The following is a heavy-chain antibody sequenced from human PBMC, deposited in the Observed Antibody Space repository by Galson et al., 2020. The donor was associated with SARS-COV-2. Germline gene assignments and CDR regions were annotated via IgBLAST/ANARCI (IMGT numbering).Heavy chain of an antibody. Sequence: SETLSLTCTVSGGSISSSSYYWGWIRQPPGKGLEWIGSIYYSGSTYYNPSLKSRVTISVDTSKNQFSLKLSSVTAADTAVYYCARDSESAAIFGIRRTSWFDPWGQGTLVTVSS. CDR1: GGSISSSSYY. J-gene: IGHJ5*02. D-gene: IGHD2-2*02. CDR3: ARDSESAAIFGIRRTSWFDP. CDR2: IYYSGST. V-gene: IGHV4-39*07.